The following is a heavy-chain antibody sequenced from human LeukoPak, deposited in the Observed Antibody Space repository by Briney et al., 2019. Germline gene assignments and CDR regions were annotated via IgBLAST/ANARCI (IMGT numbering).Heavy chain of an antibody. Sequence: GGSLRLSCAASGFTFSSHWMHWVRQAPGKGLEWVSGISWNSGSIGYADSVKGRFTISRDNAKNSLYLQMNSLRAEDTALYYCAKASHLWMNYFDYWGQGTLVTVSS. V-gene: IGHV3-9*01. CDR2: ISWNSGSI. J-gene: IGHJ4*02. CDR1: GFTFSSHW. CDR3: AKASHLWMNYFDY. D-gene: IGHD3-10*01.